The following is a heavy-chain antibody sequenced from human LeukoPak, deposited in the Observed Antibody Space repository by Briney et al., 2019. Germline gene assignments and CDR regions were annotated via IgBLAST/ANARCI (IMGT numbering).Heavy chain of an antibody. D-gene: IGHD3-9*01. J-gene: IGHJ4*02. CDR1: GFTFSSYS. CDR3: ARDLGTTGYYLNY. Sequence: GGSLRLSCAAPGFTFSSYSMNWVRQAPGKGLEWVSYISSSSSYIYYADSVKGRFTISRDNAKNSLYLQMNSLRAEDTAVYYCARDLGTTGYYLNYWGQGTLVTVSS. CDR2: ISSSSSYI. V-gene: IGHV3-21*01.